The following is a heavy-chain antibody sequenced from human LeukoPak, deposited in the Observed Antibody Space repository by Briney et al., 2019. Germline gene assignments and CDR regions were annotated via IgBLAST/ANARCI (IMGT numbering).Heavy chain of an antibody. V-gene: IGHV1-8*01. Sequence: ASVKVSCKASGYTFTSYDINWVRQATGQGLEWMGWMNPNSGNTGYAQKFQGRVTMTRNTSISTAYMELSSLRSEDTPVYYCARGPREYSSGWYLVGYWGQGTLVTVSS. CDR3: ARGPREYSSGWYLVGY. J-gene: IGHJ4*02. CDR2: MNPNSGNT. D-gene: IGHD6-19*01. CDR1: GYTFTSYD.